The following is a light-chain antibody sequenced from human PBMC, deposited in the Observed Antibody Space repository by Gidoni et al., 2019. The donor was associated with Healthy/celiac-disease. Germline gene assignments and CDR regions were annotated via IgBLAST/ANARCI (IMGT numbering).Light chain of an antibody. J-gene: IGKJ1*01. CDR3: QQYYSTP. V-gene: IGKV4-1*01. CDR2: WAS. CDR1: QSVLYSSNNKNY. Sequence: DIVMTQSPDSLAVSLGERATINCKSSQSVLYSSNNKNYLAWYQQKPGQPPKLLIYWASTRESGVPDRFSGSGSATDFTLTISSLQAEDVAVYYCQQYYSTPFGQGTKVEIK.